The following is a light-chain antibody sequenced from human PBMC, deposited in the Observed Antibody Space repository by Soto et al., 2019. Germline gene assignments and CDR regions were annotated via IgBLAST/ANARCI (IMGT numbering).Light chain of an antibody. V-gene: IGKV1-33*01. Sequence: DIQMTQSPSSLSASLGDRVTITCQASQDIANYLNWYQQKAGRAPKFLIYDASNLETGVPSRFSGSGSGTDFTLTISSLQPEDIATYYCQQYDNLPLTFGGGTKVDI. J-gene: IGKJ4*01. CDR2: DAS. CDR3: QQYDNLPLT. CDR1: QDIANY.